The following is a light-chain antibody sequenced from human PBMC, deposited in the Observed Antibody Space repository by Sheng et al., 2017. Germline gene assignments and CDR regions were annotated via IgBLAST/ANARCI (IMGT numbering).Light chain of an antibody. V-gene: IGLV3-21*02. CDR3: QVWDSDSDVYV. CDR2: MIG. CDR1: NIGRKT. J-gene: IGLJ1*01. Sequence: SYVLTQPPWVSVAPGQTARITCGGKNIGRKTVHWYQQQPGQAPCAGPSMMIGPGPQDSLERFSGLNTATLTISRVEAGDEADYYCQVWDSDSDVYVFGTGTKVTVL.